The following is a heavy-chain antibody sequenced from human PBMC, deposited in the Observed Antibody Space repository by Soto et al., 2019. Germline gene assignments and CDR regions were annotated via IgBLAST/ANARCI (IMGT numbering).Heavy chain of an antibody. V-gene: IGHV4-30-4*02. J-gene: IGHJ4*02. CDR1: GDSISILNHY. CDR2: ISYSGTT. CDR3: ARRYGGNFDY. D-gene: IGHD1-26*01. Sequence: PSETLSLTCTVTGDSISILNHYWCWIRQPPGEGLEWIGFISYSGTTSYSPSLKSRVAISLDTSKNQFSLKLSSVTAADTAVYYCARRYGGNFDYWGQGTLVTVS.